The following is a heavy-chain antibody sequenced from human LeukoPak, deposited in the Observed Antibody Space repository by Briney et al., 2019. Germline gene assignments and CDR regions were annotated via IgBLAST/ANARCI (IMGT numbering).Heavy chain of an antibody. CDR3: ARDLGGAAAEKR. J-gene: IGHJ4*02. D-gene: IGHD6-13*01. V-gene: IGHV3-30-3*01. CDR1: GFTFSSYA. Sequence: PGRSLRLSCAASGFTFSSYAMHWVRQAPGKGLEWVAVISYDGSNKYYADSVKGRFTISRDNAKNTLYLQMNSLRIEDTAVYYCARDLGGAAAEKRGGQGTLVTVSS. CDR2: ISYDGSNK.